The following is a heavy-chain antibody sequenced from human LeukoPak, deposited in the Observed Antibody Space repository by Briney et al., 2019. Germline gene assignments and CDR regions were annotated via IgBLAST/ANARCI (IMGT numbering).Heavy chain of an antibody. CDR2: IYHSGST. D-gene: IGHD2-21*02. V-gene: IGHV4-38-2*02. CDR1: GYSISSGYY. CDR3: ARDRLTRPVIVVVTAINYFDI. J-gene: IGHJ4*02. Sequence: SETLSLTCTVSGYSISSGYYWGWIRQPPGKGLEWIGSIYHSGSTYYNPSLKSRVTISVDTSKNQFSLKLSSVTAADTAVYYCARDRLTRPVIVVVTAINYFDIWGQGTLVTVSS.